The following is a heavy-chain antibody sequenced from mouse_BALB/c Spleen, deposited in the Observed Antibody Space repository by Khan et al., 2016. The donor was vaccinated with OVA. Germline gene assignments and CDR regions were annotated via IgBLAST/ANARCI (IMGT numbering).Heavy chain of an antibody. CDR3: SRGNYYGNYFDY. Sequence: SGPGLVKPSQSLSLTCTVTGYSITSGYAWNWIRQFPGNKLEWMGYISYSDVTNYNQSLKSRISITRDTSKNAFFLQLNSVTTEDTATYYCSRGNYYGNYFDYWGQGTTLTVSS. CDR1: GYSITSGYA. V-gene: IGHV3-2*02. J-gene: IGHJ2*01. D-gene: IGHD1-1*01. CDR2: ISYSDVT.